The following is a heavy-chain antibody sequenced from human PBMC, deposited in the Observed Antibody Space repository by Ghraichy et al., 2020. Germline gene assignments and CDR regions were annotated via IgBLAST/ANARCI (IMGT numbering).Heavy chain of an antibody. CDR2: IYYSGST. CDR3: ARAFSGSYYADY. V-gene: IGHV4-59*01. J-gene: IGHJ4*02. CDR1: GGSISSYY. D-gene: IGHD1-26*01. Sequence: SETLSLTCTVSGGSISSYYWSWIRQPPGKGLEWIGYIYYSGSTNYNPSLKIRVTISVDTSKNQFSLKLSSVTATDTGVYYCARAFSGSYYADYWGQGTLVTVSS.